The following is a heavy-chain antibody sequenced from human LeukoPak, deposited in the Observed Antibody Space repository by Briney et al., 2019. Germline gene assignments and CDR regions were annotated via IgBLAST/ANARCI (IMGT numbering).Heavy chain of an antibody. CDR3: ASSLYWSSFWFDP. J-gene: IGHJ5*02. CDR2: INHSGST. V-gene: IGHV4-34*01. Sequence: SETLSLTCAVYGGSFSGYYWSWIRQPPGKGLEWIGEINHSGSTNYNPSLKSRVTILVDTSKNQFSLKLSSVTPEDTAVYYCASSLYWSSFWFDPWGQGTLVTVSS. CDR1: GGSFSGYY. D-gene: IGHD2-8*02.